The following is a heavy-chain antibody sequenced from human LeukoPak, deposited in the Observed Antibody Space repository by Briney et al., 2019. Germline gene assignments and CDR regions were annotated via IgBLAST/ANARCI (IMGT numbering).Heavy chain of an antibody. Sequence: KSSQTLSLTCTVSGGSIGSGDYYWSWIRQPPGKGLEWIGYIYYSGSTYYNPSLKSRVTISVDTSKNQFSLKLSSVTAADTAVYYCARGGPPNPKNYYYYYGMDVWGKGTTVTVSS. D-gene: IGHD3-10*01. J-gene: IGHJ6*04. V-gene: IGHV4-30-4*01. CDR2: IYYSGST. CDR3: ARGGPPNPKNYYYYYGMDV. CDR1: GGSIGSGDYY.